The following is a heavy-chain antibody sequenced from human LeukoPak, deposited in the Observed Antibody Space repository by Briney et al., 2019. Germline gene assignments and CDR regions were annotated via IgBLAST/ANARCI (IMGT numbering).Heavy chain of an antibody. V-gene: IGHV3-74*01. CDR3: ARDAVDTANAV. CDR1: GFTFTTYW. Sequence: GGSLRLSCAASGFTFTTYWMHWVRQAPGKGLVWVSHINSDGSITSYADSVKGRFTISRDNAKNTLYLQINSLRAEDTAVYYCARDAVDTANAVWGQGTTVTVSS. CDR2: INSDGSIT. D-gene: IGHD5-18*01. J-gene: IGHJ6*02.